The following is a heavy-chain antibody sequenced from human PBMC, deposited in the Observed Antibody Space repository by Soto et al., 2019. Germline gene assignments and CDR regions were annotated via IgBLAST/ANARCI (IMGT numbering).Heavy chain of an antibody. V-gene: IGHV4-30-4*01. CDR1: GGSISSGDYY. J-gene: IGHJ4*02. CDR3: ARGSYYYDSSGYSHY. CDR2: IYYSGST. D-gene: IGHD3-22*01. Sequence: QVQLQESGPGLVKPSQTLSLTCTVSGGSISSGDYYWSWIRQPPGKGLEWIGYIYYSGSTYYNPSLKSRVTISVDTSKNQFALKLSSVTAADTAVYYCARGSYYYDSSGYSHYWGQGTLVTVSS.